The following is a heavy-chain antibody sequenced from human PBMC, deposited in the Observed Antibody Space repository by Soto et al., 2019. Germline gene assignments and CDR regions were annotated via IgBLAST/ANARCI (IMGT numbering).Heavy chain of an antibody. V-gene: IGHV1-2*04. Sequence: ASVKVSCKASGYTFTGCYMHWVQQAPGQGLEWMGWINPNSGGTNYAQKFQGWVTMTRDTSISTAYMELSRLRSDDTAVYYCATSVYADDAFDIWGQGTMVTVSS. CDR3: ATSVYADDAFDI. CDR2: INPNSGGT. CDR1: GYTFTGCY. D-gene: IGHD3-16*01. J-gene: IGHJ3*02.